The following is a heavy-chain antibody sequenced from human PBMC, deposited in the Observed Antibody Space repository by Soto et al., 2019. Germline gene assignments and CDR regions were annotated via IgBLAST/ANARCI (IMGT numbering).Heavy chain of an antibody. D-gene: IGHD4-17*01. V-gene: IGHV5-51*01. Sequence: PXESLKISFKGSGYSFTSYWIGWVRQIPGKGLEWMGIIYPGDSDTRYSPSFQGQVTISADKSISTAYLQWSSLKASDTAMYYCARYLNYGDPYYYYGMDVWGQGTTVTVSS. J-gene: IGHJ6*02. CDR1: GYSFTSYW. CDR3: ARYLNYGDPYYYYGMDV. CDR2: IYPGDSDT.